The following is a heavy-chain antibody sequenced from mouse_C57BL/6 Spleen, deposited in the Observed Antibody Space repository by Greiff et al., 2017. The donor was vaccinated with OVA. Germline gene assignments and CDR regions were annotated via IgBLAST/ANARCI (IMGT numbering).Heavy chain of an antibody. CDR2: IWSDGST. CDR3: ARDGYYLYAMDY. J-gene: IGHJ4*01. Sequence: VQGVESGPGLVAPSQSLSITCTVSGFSLTSYGVPWVRQPPGKGLEWLVVIWSDGSTTYNSALKSRLSISKDNSKSQVFLKMNSLQTDDTAMYYCARDGYYLYAMDYWGQGTSVTVSS. D-gene: IGHD2-3*01. V-gene: IGHV2-6*03. CDR1: GFSLTSYG.